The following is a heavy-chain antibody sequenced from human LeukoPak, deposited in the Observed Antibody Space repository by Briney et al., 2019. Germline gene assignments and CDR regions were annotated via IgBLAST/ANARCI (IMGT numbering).Heavy chain of an antibody. V-gene: IGHV3-23*01. Sequence: GSLRLSCAASGFIFSNFAMTWVRQAPGKGLEWVAIIGARFETFCADSLKDRFTISRDNSKNTVSLEMTSLRGEDSVIYFCAKRGPGTLAGSFDYWGKGRLVTVSS. J-gene: IGHJ4*02. CDR2: IIGARFET. CDR3: AKRGPGTLAGSFDY. CDR1: GFIFSNFA. D-gene: IGHD6-19*01.